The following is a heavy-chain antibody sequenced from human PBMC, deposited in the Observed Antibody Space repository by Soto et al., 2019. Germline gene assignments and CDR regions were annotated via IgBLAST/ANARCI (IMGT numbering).Heavy chain of an antibody. J-gene: IGHJ4*02. CDR1: GESISGYF. CDR3: ARQMTWTESYYIDY. CDR2: IYYTGNT. D-gene: IGHD1-1*01. Sequence: SETLSLPCTVSGESISGYFCSWIRQPPGKGQEWLGYIYYTGNTNYNPSLRSRVTISIDTSKNRFSLKLSSLTAPETAVYYCARQMTWTESYYIDYRGQGTLVTGFS. V-gene: IGHV4-59*08.